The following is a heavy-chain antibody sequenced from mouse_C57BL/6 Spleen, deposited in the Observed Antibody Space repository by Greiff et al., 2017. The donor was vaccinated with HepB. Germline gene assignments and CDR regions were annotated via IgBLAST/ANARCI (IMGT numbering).Heavy chain of an antibody. Sequence: VKLQQPGAELVMPGASVKLSCKASGYTFTSYWMHWVKQRPGQGLEWIGEIDPSDSYTNYNQKFKGKSTLTVDKSSSTAYMQLSSLTSEDSAVYYCARRYYSNYGYFDVWGTGTTVTVSS. D-gene: IGHD2-5*01. V-gene: IGHV1-69*01. CDR3: ARRYYSNYGYFDV. CDR2: IDPSDSYT. CDR1: GYTFTSYW. J-gene: IGHJ1*03.